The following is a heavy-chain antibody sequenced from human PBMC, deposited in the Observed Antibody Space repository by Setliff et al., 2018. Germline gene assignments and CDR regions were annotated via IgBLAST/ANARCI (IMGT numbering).Heavy chain of an antibody. D-gene: IGHD6-19*01. V-gene: IGHV4-59*01. CDR3: ARDLGSSGWSYHDAFDI. CDR2: IYYSGST. J-gene: IGHJ3*02. CDR1: GDSISSYY. Sequence: SETLSLTCTVSGDSISSYYWSWIRQPPGKGLEWIGYIYYSGSTNYNPSLRSRVTISVDTSKNQFSLKLSSVTAADTAVHYCARDLGSSGWSYHDAFDIWGRGTMVTVS.